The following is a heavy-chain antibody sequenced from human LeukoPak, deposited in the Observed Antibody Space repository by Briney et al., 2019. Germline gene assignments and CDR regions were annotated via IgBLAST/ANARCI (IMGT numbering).Heavy chain of an antibody. CDR3: ARLKLLWSNYFDY. CDR2: IKQDGSEK. J-gene: IGHJ4*02. CDR1: GFTFSSHG. Sequence: HPGGTLRLSCAASGFTFSSHGMNWVRQAPGKGLEWVANIKQDGSEKYYVDSVKGRFTISRDNAKNSLYLQMNSLRAEDTAVYYCARLKLLWSNYFDYWGQGTLVTVSS. V-gene: IGHV3-7*01. D-gene: IGHD2-2*01.